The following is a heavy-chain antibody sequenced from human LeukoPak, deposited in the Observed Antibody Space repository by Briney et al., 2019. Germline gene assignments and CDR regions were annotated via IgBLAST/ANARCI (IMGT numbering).Heavy chain of an antibody. CDR2: TRNKANSYTT. Sequence: SGGSLRLSCAASGFTFSDHYMDWVRQAPGKGLEWVGRTRNKANSYTTEYAASVKGRFTISRDDSKNSLYLQMNSLKTEDTAVYYCARETYYDFWSGYRHFDYWGQGTLVTVSS. CDR1: GFTFSDHY. V-gene: IGHV3-72*01. J-gene: IGHJ4*02. D-gene: IGHD3-3*01. CDR3: ARETYYDFWSGYRHFDY.